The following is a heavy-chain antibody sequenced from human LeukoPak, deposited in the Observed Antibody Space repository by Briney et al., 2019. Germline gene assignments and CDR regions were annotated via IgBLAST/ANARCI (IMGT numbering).Heavy chain of an antibody. CDR3: ARDIGQQLGFDS. CDR1: GFTFSSYD. D-gene: IGHD6-13*01. Sequence: GGSLRLSCAASGFTFSSYDMHWVRHAPGKGLEWVSFIRYDGSNKYYADSVKGRFTISRDNSKNTLYLQMNSLRAEDTAMYYCARDIGQQLGFDSWGQGTLVTVSS. V-gene: IGHV3-30*02. J-gene: IGHJ4*02. CDR2: IRYDGSNK.